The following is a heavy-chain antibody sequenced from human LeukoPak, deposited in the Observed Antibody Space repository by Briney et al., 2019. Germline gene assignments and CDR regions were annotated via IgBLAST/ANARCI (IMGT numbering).Heavy chain of an antibody. Sequence: SETLSLTCTVSGDSISSSSYYWGWIRQPPGKELEWIGSIYYSGSTYYSPSLKSRLTISVDTSKNQFSLRLTSVTAADTAVYYCASAPRRGSIGGLDYWGQGILVTVSS. D-gene: IGHD3-10*01. CDR3: ASAPRRGSIGGLDY. V-gene: IGHV4-39*01. CDR1: GDSISSSSYY. CDR2: IYYSGST. J-gene: IGHJ4*02.